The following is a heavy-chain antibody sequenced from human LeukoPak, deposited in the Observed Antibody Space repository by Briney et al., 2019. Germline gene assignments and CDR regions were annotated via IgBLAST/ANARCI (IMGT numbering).Heavy chain of an antibody. CDR2: ISYDGSNK. V-gene: IGHV3-30*04. CDR3: AKDLGGSGRVAGPDYYYYYGMDV. J-gene: IGHJ6*02. D-gene: IGHD6-19*01. Sequence: PGRSLRLSCAASGFTFSSYAMHWVRQAPGKGLEWVAVISYDGSNKYYADSVKGRFTISRDNSKNTLYLQMNSLRAEDTAVYYCAKDLGGSGRVAGPDYYYYYGMDVWGQGTTVTVSS. CDR1: GFTFSSYA.